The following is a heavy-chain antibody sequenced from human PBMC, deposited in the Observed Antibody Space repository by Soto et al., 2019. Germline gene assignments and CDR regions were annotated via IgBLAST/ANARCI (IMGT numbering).Heavy chain of an antibody. Sequence: QVQLVQSGGEVKKPGASVTVSCKASGYTFINYHITWVRQAPGQGLEWMAWINTYNGMTDYAQRFQGRVTMTRDTSTSTAYMELRNLGADGTAVYFCAKAPRGEMATDWGQGTLVTGSS. CDR2: INTYNGMT. J-gene: IGHJ4*02. V-gene: IGHV1-18*01. D-gene: IGHD5-12*01. CDR1: GYTFINYH. CDR3: AKAPRGEMATD.